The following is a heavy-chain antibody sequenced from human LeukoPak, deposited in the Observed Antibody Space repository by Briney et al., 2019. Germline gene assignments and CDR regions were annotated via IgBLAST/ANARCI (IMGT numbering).Heavy chain of an antibody. CDR3: ARVSGGSGYYYFDY. V-gene: IGHV3-13*01. CDR1: GFTFSSYD. CDR2: IGTAGDT. Sequence: GGSLRLSCAASGFTFSSYDMHWVRQATGKGLEWVSAIGTAGDTYYPGSVKGRFTISRENAKNSLYLRMNSLRAGDTAVYYCARVSGGSGYYYFDYWGQGTLVTVSS. D-gene: IGHD3-22*01. J-gene: IGHJ4*02.